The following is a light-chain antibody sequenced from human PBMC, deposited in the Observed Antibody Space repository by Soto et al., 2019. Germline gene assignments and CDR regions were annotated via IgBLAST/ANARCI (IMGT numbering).Light chain of an antibody. CDR3: SSYAASNNFYSV. Sequence: QSVLTQPPSASGSPGQSVTISCTGTSSDVGVYNYVSWYQQYPGSAPKLMFYEVTKRPSGVPDRFSGSKSGNTASLSVSGLQAEDEADYCCSSYAASNNFYSVFGVGTQLTVL. J-gene: IGLJ3*02. CDR1: SSDVGVYNY. V-gene: IGLV2-8*01. CDR2: EVT.